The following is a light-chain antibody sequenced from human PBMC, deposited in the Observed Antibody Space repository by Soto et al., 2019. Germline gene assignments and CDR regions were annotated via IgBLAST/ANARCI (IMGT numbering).Light chain of an antibody. V-gene: IGKV3-15*01. Sequence: EIVLTQSPATLSFSPGERAILSCRASQSVAGSLAWYQQKPGQAPRLLFYGASTGATGLPARFSGSGSGTEFTLTINSLQAEDCAVYYCQQYYNWPRTFGQGTRLEIK. CDR3: QQYYNWPRT. CDR1: QSVAGS. CDR2: GAS. J-gene: IGKJ5*01.